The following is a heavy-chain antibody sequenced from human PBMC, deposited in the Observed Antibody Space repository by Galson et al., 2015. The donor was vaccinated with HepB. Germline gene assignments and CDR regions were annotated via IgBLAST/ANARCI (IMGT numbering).Heavy chain of an antibody. Sequence: SETLSLTCTVPGGSISNSHYYWGWIRQPPGKGLEWIGSIYHSGSTYYNPSLKSRVTISVETSKNQFSLKLSSVTAADTAVYYCARLGVDWDYASFEYWGHGTLVTVSS. V-gene: IGHV4-39*01. CDR1: GGSISNSHYY. CDR3: ARLGVDWDYASFEY. CDR2: IYHSGST. D-gene: IGHD1-7*01. J-gene: IGHJ4*01.